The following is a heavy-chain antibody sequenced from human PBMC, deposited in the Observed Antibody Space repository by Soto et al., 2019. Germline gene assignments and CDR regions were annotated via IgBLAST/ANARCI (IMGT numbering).Heavy chain of an antibody. CDR1: GFTFVDFS. Sequence: PGGSLRLSCGASGFTFVDFSMIWVRQAPGKGLEWVTSISSGNTYVYYADAVKGRFTISRDNAKNSLYLQMNSLRAEDTAVYYCARDYNEYGSSYPHDYWGQGTLVTVSS. CDR3: ARDYNEYGSSYPHDY. J-gene: IGHJ4*02. V-gene: IGHV3-21*01. D-gene: IGHD6-6*01. CDR2: ISSGNTYV.